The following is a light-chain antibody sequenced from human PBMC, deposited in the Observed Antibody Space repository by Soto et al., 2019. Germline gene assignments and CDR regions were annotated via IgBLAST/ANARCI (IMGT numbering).Light chain of an antibody. CDR3: QQYGSSTLT. CDR2: GAS. J-gene: IGKJ4*01. Sequence: EIVLTQSPGTLSLSPGERATLSCRASQSVSSSYLAWYQQKPGQAPRLLIYGASSRETGIPDRFSGSGSGTECTLTISRLEPEDFAVYYCQQYGSSTLTFGGGTKVDIK. V-gene: IGKV3-20*01. CDR1: QSVSSSY.